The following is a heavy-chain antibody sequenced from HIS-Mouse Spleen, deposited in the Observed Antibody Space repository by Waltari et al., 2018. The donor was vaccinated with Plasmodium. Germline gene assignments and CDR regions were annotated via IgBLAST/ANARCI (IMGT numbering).Heavy chain of an antibody. CDR1: GFTFSSAW. CDR2: IKQDGSEK. CDR3: ASSWYWYFDL. J-gene: IGHJ2*01. Sequence: EVQLVESGGGLVQPGWPLRLSFPASGFTFSSAWMSWVRQAPGKGLEWVANIKQDGSEKYYVDSVKGRFTISRDNAKNSLYLQMNSLRAEDTAVYYCASSWYWYFDLWGRGTLVTVSS. V-gene: IGHV3-7*01. D-gene: IGHD6-13*01.